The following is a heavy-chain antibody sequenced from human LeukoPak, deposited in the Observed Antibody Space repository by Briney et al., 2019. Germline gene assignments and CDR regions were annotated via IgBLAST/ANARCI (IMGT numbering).Heavy chain of an antibody. J-gene: IGHJ4*02. V-gene: IGHV3-7*01. CDR1: GFTFDDYW. D-gene: IGHD3-10*01. CDR2: INQDGSEK. CDR3: AKDMSFGEADY. Sequence: GGSLRLSCGASGFTFDDYWMSWVRQAPGQGLEWVANINQDGSEKYYLDSAKGRFTISRDNARNSLYLQVNSLRAEDTAVYYCAKDMSFGEADYWGQGTLVTVSS.